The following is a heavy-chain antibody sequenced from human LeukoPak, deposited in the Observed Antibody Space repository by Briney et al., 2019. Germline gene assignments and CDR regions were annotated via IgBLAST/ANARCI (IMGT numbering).Heavy chain of an antibody. V-gene: IGHV4-59*01. J-gene: IGHJ4*02. CDR1: GGSISSYY. Sequence: PSETLSLTCTVSGGSISSYYWSWIRQPPGKGLEWIGYIYYSGSTNYNPSLKSRVTISVDTSKNQFSLKLSSVTAADTAVYYCARDLMGGQPLFAYWSQGTLVTVSS. CDR2: IYYSGST. CDR3: ARDLMGGQPLFAY. D-gene: IGHD3-16*01.